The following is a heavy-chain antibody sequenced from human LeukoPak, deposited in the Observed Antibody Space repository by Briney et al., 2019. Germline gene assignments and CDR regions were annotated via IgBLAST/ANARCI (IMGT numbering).Heavy chain of an antibody. CDR2: SSSSSSTT. Sequence: GGSLRLSCAASGFSFSRYSMNWFRQAPGKGLEWLSYSSSSSSTTYDADSVKGRFTISRDNSKNTLYLQMNSLRAEDTAVYYCAKAAWGATWSYDYWGQGTLVTVSS. D-gene: IGHD1-26*01. V-gene: IGHV3-48*01. CDR1: GFSFSRYS. CDR3: AKAAWGATWSYDY. J-gene: IGHJ4*02.